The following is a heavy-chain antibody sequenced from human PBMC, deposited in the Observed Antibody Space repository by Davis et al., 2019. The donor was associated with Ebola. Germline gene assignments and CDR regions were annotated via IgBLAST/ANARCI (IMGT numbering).Heavy chain of an antibody. D-gene: IGHD3-22*01. J-gene: IGHJ4*02. Sequence: MPSKTLSPTCTVPGCSISSSSYSWSWLRQPPGNGLEWVGYIYHSGSTYYNPSLKSRVTISVDRSKNQFSLKLSSVTAADTAVYYCARHTAYYYDSSGYYHQGHFDYWGQGTLVTVSS. V-gene: IGHV4-30-2*01. CDR2: IYHSGST. CDR1: GCSISSSSYS. CDR3: ARHTAYYYDSSGYYHQGHFDY.